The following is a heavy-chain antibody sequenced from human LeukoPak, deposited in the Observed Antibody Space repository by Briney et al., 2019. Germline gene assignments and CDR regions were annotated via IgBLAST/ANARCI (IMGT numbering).Heavy chain of an antibody. Sequence: SETLSLTCAVYGESFSGYYWNWIRQPPGKGLEWIGEIDFGGSTNCNPSLKSRVNLSVDMVKNQFSLRLSSVTAADTAVYYCARAPSGYCSRASCLYYFDYWGQGTLVSVSS. V-gene: IGHV4-34*01. CDR2: IDFGGST. J-gene: IGHJ4*02. D-gene: IGHD2-2*01. CDR3: ARAPSGYCSRASCLYYFDY. CDR1: GESFSGYY.